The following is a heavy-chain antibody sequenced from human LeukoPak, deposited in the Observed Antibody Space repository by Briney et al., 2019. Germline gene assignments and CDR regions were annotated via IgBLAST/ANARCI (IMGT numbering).Heavy chain of an antibody. CDR1: GYTFTSYD. Sequence: GASVKVSCKASGYTFTSYDINWVRQATGQGLEWMGWMNPNSGNTGYAQKFQGRVTMTRNTSISTAYMELSSLRSEDTAVYYCARILRFLEPITMDVWGKGTTVTVSS. CDR3: ARILRFLEPITMDV. J-gene: IGHJ6*03. V-gene: IGHV1-8*01. D-gene: IGHD3-3*01. CDR2: MNPNSGNT.